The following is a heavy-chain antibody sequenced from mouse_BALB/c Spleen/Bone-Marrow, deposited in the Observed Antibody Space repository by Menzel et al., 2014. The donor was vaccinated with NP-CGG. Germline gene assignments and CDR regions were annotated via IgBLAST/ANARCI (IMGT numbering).Heavy chain of an antibody. D-gene: IGHD1-1*01. CDR2: INPYNGAT. CDR3: ARKELLITTVVATDAMDY. J-gene: IGHJ4*01. CDR1: GYSFTGYY. Sequence: EVQLQQSGPELVEPGASVKISCKASGYSFTGYYMHWVKQSHVKSLEWIGRINPYNGATSYNQNFKDKASLTVDKSSSTAYMELHSLTSEDSAVYYCARKELLITTVVATDAMDYWGQGTSVTVSS. V-gene: IGHV1-26*01.